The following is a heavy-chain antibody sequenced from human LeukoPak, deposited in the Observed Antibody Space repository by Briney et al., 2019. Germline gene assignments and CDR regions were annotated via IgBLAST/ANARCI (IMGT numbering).Heavy chain of an antibody. CDR3: ARADIYSSGINYYYYYGMDV. Sequence: ASVKVSCKASGYTFTSYAMHWVRQAPGQRLEWMGWINAGNGNTKYSQKFQGRVTMTTDTSTSTAYMELRSLRSDDTAVYYCARADIYSSGINYYYYYGMDVWGQGTTVTVSS. CDR1: GYTFTSYA. D-gene: IGHD6-19*01. V-gene: IGHV1-3*01. J-gene: IGHJ6*02. CDR2: INAGNGNT.